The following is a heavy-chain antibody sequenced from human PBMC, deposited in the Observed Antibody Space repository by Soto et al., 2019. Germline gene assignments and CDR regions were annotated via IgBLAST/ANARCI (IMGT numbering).Heavy chain of an antibody. CDR2: INAGNGNT. Sequence: ASVKVSCKASGYTFTSYAMHWVRQAPGQRLEWMGWINAGNGNTKYSQKFQGRVTITRDTSASTAYMELSSLRSEDTAVYYCERDFRATIFGVVTYYNWFDPWGQGTLVTVSS. D-gene: IGHD3-3*01. CDR3: ERDFRATIFGVVTYYNWFDP. CDR1: GYTFTSYA. J-gene: IGHJ5*02. V-gene: IGHV1-3*01.